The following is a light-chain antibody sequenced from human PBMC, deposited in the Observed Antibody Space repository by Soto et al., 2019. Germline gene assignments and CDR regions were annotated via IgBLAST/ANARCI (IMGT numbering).Light chain of an antibody. Sequence: EVVLTQSPGTLSLSPGERVTLSCRASQSVACSYLAWYQQKPGRAPRLLFYSASSRATGIPDRFSGSGSGTDVTLTISRLEPEDFAVYYCHHFGSLPETFGQGTNVE. CDR3: HHFGSLPET. J-gene: IGKJ1*01. V-gene: IGKV3-20*01. CDR1: QSVACSY. CDR2: SAS.